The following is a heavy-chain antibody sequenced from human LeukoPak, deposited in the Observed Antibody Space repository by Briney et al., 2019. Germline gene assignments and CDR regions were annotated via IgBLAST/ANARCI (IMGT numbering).Heavy chain of an antibody. Sequence: ASVKVSCKVSGYTLTELSMHWVRQAPGKGLEWMGGFDPEDGETIYAQTFQGRVTMTEDTSTDTAYMELSSLRSEDTAVYYCATSKGLGSYGDLFDYWGQGTLVTVSS. CDR1: GYTLTELS. CDR2: FDPEDGET. CDR3: ATSKGLGSYGDLFDY. V-gene: IGHV1-24*01. J-gene: IGHJ4*02. D-gene: IGHD4-17*01.